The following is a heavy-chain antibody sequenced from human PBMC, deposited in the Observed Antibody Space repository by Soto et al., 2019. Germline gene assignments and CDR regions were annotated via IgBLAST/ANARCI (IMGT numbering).Heavy chain of an antibody. CDR2: INSDGSST. CDR3: VLRNWFDS. V-gene: IGHV3-74*01. Sequence: RGSLRRSCAASGLTFSSYWMHWARQAPGKGLVWVSRINSDGSSTSYADSVKGRFTISRDNAKNTLYLQMNSLRAEDTAVYYCVLRNWFDSWGQGPLGTVST. D-gene: IGHD3-16*01. CDR1: GLTFSSYW. J-gene: IGHJ5*01.